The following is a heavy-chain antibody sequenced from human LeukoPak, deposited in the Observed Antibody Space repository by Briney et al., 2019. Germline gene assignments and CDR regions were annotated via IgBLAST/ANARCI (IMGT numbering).Heavy chain of an antibody. Sequence: PGGSLRLSCAASGFTFSSYSMNWVRPAPGKGLEWLSYISSTSSAIYYADSLKGRFTISRDNAKTSLYLQVDSLRAEDTAVYYCARVIGSYGDSAYWGQGTLVTVSS. CDR2: ISSTSSAI. CDR3: ARVIGSYGDSAY. D-gene: IGHD3-16*01. V-gene: IGHV3-48*04. CDR1: GFTFSSYS. J-gene: IGHJ4*02.